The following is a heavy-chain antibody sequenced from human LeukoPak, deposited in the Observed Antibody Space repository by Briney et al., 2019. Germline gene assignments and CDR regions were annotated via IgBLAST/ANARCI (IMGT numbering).Heavy chain of an antibody. J-gene: IGHJ4*02. V-gene: IGHV4-34*01. CDR3: ARRLKIAGDYYFDY. Sequence: SETLSLTCAVYGGSFSGYYWSWIRQPPGKGLEWIGEINHSGSTNYNPSLKSRVTISVDTSKNQFSLKLSSVTAADTAVYYCARRLKIAGDYYFDYWGQGTLVTVSS. D-gene: IGHD6-13*01. CDR1: GGSFSGYY. CDR2: INHSGST.